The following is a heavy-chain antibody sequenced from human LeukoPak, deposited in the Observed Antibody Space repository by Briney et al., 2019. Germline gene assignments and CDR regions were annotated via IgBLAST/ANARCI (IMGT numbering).Heavy chain of an antibody. CDR2: INHSGST. CDR1: GGSFSGYY. Sequence: SETLSLTCAVYGGSFSGYYWSWIRQPPGKGLEWIGEINHSGSTYYNPSLKSRVTISVDTSKNQFSLKLSSVTAADTAVYYCARDRVVVTAIPYYFDYWGQGTLVTVSS. CDR3: ARDRVVVTAIPYYFDY. D-gene: IGHD2-21*02. V-gene: IGHV4-34*01. J-gene: IGHJ4*02.